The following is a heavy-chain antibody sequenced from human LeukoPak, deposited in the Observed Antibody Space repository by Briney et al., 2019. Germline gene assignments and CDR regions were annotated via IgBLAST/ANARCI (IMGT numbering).Heavy chain of an antibody. J-gene: IGHJ3*02. CDR2: IFYSGST. V-gene: IGHV4-31*03. CDR3: ARDFNCSGGSCYYHAFDI. D-gene: IGHD2-15*01. Sequence: SETLSLTCTVSGGSISSGGYYWSWIRQHPGKGLEWIGYIFYSGSTYNNPSLKSRVTISVDTSNNQFSLKLSSVTAADTAVYFCARDFNCSGGSCYYHAFDIWGQGTMVTVSS. CDR1: GGSISSGGYY.